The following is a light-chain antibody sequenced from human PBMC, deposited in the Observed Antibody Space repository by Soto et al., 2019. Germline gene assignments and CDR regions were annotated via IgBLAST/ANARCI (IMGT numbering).Light chain of an antibody. CDR2: EGS. CDR3: CSYAARV. Sequence: QSALTQPASVSGSPGQSITISCTGTSSDVGSYNLVSWYQQHPGKAPKLMIYEGSKRPSGVSNRFSGSKSGNTASLTISGLQAEDEADYYCCSYAARVFGGGTHLTVL. J-gene: IGLJ2*01. V-gene: IGLV2-23*01. CDR1: SSDVGSYNL.